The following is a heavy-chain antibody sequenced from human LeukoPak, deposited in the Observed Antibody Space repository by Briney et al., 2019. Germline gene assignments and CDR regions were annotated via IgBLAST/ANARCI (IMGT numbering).Heavy chain of an antibody. V-gene: IGHV4-30-4*01. CDR3: ARSEYYYDRSGSRPLWYFDY. CDR1: GGSISSGDYY. J-gene: IGHJ4*02. CDR2: IYYSGST. Sequence: SQTLSLTCTVSGGSISSGDYYWSWIRQPPGKGLEWIGYIYYSGSTYYNPSLKSRVTISVDTSKNQFSLKLSSVTAADTAVYYCARSEYYYDRSGSRPLWYFDYWGQGTLVTVSS. D-gene: IGHD3-22*01.